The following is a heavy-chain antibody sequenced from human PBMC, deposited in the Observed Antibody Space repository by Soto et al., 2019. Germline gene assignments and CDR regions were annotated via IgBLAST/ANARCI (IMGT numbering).Heavy chain of an antibody. CDR3: ASSLAYFDWLEDKTGAYYYYYGMDV. J-gene: IGHJ6*02. V-gene: IGHV1-2*04. Sequence: ASVKVSCKASGYTFTGYYMHWVRQAPGQGLEWMGWINPNSGGTSYAQKFQGWVTMTRDTSISTAYMELSRLRSDDTAVYYCASSLAYFDWLEDKTGAYYYYYGMDVWGQGTTVTVSS. D-gene: IGHD3-9*01. CDR2: INPNSGGT. CDR1: GYTFTGYY.